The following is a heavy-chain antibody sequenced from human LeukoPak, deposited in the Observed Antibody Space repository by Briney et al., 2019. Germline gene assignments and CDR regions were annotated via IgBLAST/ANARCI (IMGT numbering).Heavy chain of an antibody. CDR2: IIPIFGTA. V-gene: IGHV1-69*13. CDR1: GGTFSNYA. CDR3: ARVRLNDYGSYYYMDV. Sequence: GAPVKVSCKASGGTFSNYAISWVRQAPGQGLEWMGGIIPIFGTANYAQKFQGRVTITADESTSTAYMELSSLRSEDTAVYYCARVRLNDYGSYYYMDVWGKGTTVTVSS. J-gene: IGHJ6*03. D-gene: IGHD4-17*01.